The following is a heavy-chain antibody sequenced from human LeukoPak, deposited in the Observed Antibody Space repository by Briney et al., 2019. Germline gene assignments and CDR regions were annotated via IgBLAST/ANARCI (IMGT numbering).Heavy chain of an antibody. CDR3: ARVLSQWLVPNDAFDI. J-gene: IGHJ3*02. V-gene: IGHV4-34*01. CDR2: INHSGST. Sequence: SETLSLTCAVYGGSFSGYYWSWIRQPPGKGLEWIGEINHSGSTNYNPSLKSRVTISVDTSKNQFSLKLSSVTAADTAVYYCARVLSQWLVPNDAFDIWGQGTMVTVSS. D-gene: IGHD6-19*01. CDR1: GGSFSGYY.